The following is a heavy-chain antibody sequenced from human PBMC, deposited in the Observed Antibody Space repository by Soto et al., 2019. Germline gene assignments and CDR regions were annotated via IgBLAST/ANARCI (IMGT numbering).Heavy chain of an antibody. CDR2: INAGNGNT. CDR1: GYTFTSYA. D-gene: IGHD2-2*01. CDR3: GRDLYQSVFYYGMDV. Sequence: ASVKVSCKASGYTFTSYAMHWVRQAPGQRLEWMGWINAGNGNTKYSQKFQGRVTITRDTSASTAYMELSSLRSEDTAVYYCGRDLYQSVFYYGMDVWGQGATVTVS. V-gene: IGHV1-3*01. J-gene: IGHJ6*02.